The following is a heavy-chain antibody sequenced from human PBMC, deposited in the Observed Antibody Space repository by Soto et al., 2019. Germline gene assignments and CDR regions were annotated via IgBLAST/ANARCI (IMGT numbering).Heavy chain of an antibody. D-gene: IGHD2-21*02. CDR3: ARAEDIVVVTAIYYYYGMDV. Sequence: GGSLRLSCAASGFTFSSYSMNWVRQAPGKGLEWVSSISSSSSYIYYADSVKGRFTISRDNAKNSLYLQMNSLRAEDTAVYYCARAEDIVVVTAIYYYYGMDVWGQGTTVTVSS. CDR2: ISSSSSYI. V-gene: IGHV3-21*01. CDR1: GFTFSSYS. J-gene: IGHJ6*02.